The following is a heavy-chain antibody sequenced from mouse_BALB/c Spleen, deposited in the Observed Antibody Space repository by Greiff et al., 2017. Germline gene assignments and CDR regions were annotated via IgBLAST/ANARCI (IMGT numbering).Heavy chain of an antibody. CDR3: ARSGYYGKDRYFDV. V-gene: IGHV5-12-2*01. CDR2: ISNGGGST. CDR1: GFTFSSYT. D-gene: IGHD1-1*01. Sequence: EVMLVESGGGLVQPGGSLKLSCAASGFTFSSYTMSWVRQTPEKRLEWVAYISNGGGSTYYPDTVKGRFTISRDNAKNTLYLQMSSLKSEDTAMYYCARSGYYGKDRYFDVWGAGTTVTVSS. J-gene: IGHJ1*01.